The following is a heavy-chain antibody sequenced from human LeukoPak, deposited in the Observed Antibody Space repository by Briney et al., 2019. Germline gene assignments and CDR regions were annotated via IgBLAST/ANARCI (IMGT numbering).Heavy chain of an antibody. CDR3: AELGITMIGGV. Sequence: GGSLRLSCAASGFTFRSYVMNWVRQAPGKGLEWVSYISSSGSTIYYADSVKGRFTISRDNAKNSLYLQMNSLRAEDTAVYYCAELGITMIGGVWGKGTTVTISS. V-gene: IGHV3-48*03. CDR2: ISSSGSTI. D-gene: IGHD3-10*02. J-gene: IGHJ6*04. CDR1: GFTFRSYV.